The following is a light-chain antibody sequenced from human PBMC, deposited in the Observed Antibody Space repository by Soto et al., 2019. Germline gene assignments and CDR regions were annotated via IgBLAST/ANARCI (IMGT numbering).Light chain of an antibody. CDR2: AAS. J-gene: IGKJ4*01. CDR1: QGIRNA. Sequence: AIQMTQSPSSLSASVGDRVTITCRASQGIRNALGWYQQKPGKAPKLLIYAASSLQSGVPSRFSGSGSGTDFTLTISSLQPEDFATYYCLQDYNYPRPFGGGTKVEIK. V-gene: IGKV1-6*01. CDR3: LQDYNYPRP.